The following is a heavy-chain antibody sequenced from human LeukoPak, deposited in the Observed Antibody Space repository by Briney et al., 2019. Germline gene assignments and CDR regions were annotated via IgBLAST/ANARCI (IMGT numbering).Heavy chain of an antibody. CDR1: GFTFSSYG. CDR2: ISYDGSNK. Sequence: GRSLRLSCAASGFTFSSYGMHWVRQAPGKGLEWVAVISYDGSNKYYADSVKGRFTISRDNSKNTLYLQMNSLRAEDTAVYYCAKELRYYGGYDYLCHATLVTV. CDR3: AKELRYYGGYDY. D-gene: IGHD4-23*01. J-gene: IGHJ4*01. V-gene: IGHV3-30*18.